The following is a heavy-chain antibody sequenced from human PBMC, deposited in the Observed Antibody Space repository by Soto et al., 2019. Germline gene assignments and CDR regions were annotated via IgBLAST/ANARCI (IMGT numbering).Heavy chain of an antibody. CDR3: SRRAPEGFDP. Sequence: PSETLSLTCAVSGGSIGTSAYYWGWIRQAPGKGLEWIGSINHSGNTYLSPSLKDRVTMSVDTSKNSFSLKLRSATAADTGLYYCSRRAPEGFDPWGQGTLVTVSP. CDR2: INHSGNT. J-gene: IGHJ5*02. CDR1: GGSIGTSAYY. V-gene: IGHV4-39*01.